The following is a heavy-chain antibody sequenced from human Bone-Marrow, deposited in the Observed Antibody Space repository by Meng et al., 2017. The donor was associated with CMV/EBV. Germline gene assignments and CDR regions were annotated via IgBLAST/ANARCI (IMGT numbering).Heavy chain of an antibody. J-gene: IGHJ4*02. V-gene: IGHV3-21*01. CDR3: AREGAPYYYSSSGHIDY. D-gene: IGHD3-22*01. CDR2: ISSSSSYI. CDR1: GFTFSSYS. Sequence: GGSLRLSCAASGFTFSSYSMNWVRQAPGKGLEWVSSISSSSSYIYYADSVKGRFTISRDNAKNSLYLQMNSLRAEDTAVYYCAREGAPYYYSSSGHIDYWGQGTLVTVSS.